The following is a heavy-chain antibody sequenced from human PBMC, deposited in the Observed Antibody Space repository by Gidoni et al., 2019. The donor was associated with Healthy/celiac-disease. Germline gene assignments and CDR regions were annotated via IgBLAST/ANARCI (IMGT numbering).Heavy chain of an antibody. CDR2: IFSNDEK. CDR3: ARIIIPRKGQLLSPYNWFDP. V-gene: IGHV2-26*01. CDR1: GFSLSNARMG. D-gene: IGHD2-2*01. J-gene: IGHJ5*02. Sequence: QVTLKESGPVLVKPTEPLTLTCTVSGFSLSNARMGVSWIRQPPGKALEWLAHIFSNDEKSYSTSLKSRLTISKDTSKSQVVLTMTNMDPVDTATYYCARIIIPRKGQLLSPYNWFDPWGQGTLVTVSS.